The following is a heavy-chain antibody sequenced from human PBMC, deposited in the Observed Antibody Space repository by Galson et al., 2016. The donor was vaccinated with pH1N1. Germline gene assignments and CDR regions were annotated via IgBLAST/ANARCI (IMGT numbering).Heavy chain of an antibody. CDR2: ISAINASP. Sequence: SVKVSCKASGYTFTAYGINWARQAPGQGLEWMGRISAINASPSYAQKFQGRVTMTSDPSTNTAYMELGSLRLADTAVYYCARTAAAAYFDYWGQGTMITGSS. D-gene: IGHD6-13*01. CDR3: ARTAAAAYFDY. CDR1: GYTFTAYG. V-gene: IGHV1-18*01. J-gene: IGHJ4*02.